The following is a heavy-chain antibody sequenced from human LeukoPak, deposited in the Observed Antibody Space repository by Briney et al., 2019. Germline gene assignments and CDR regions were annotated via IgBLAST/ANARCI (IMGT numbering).Heavy chain of an antibody. CDR3: GRGFGSGYDFPTYFYGMDL. V-gene: IGHV4-59*01. Sequence: SETLSLTCTVSGASMDSYYWSWIRQPPGKGLEWIGYVYSSGSTNYNPSVKSRVTISVDTSKNQFSLKVSSVTAADTAVYYCGRGFGSGYDFPTYFYGMDLWGQGTTVTVSS. J-gene: IGHJ6*02. D-gene: IGHD5-12*01. CDR1: GASMDSYY. CDR2: VYSSGST.